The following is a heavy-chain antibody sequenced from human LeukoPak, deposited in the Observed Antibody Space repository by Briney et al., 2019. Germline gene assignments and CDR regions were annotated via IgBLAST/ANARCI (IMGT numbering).Heavy chain of an antibody. CDR3: ARGSDFGDY. V-gene: IGHV4-59*01. Sequence: SETLSLTCSVSGGSINSNYWNWVRQTPGKGLEWIGYMSYSGSTNYNPSLKSRVTMSINTSKNQFSLRLSSVTAADTAVYYCARGSDFGDYWGQGTLVTVSS. CDR2: MSYSGST. D-gene: IGHD4-17*01. CDR1: GGSINSNY. J-gene: IGHJ4*02.